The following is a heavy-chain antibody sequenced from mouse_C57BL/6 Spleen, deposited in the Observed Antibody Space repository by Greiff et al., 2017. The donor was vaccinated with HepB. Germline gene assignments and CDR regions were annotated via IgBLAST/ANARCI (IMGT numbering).Heavy chain of an antibody. V-gene: IGHV5-4*01. J-gene: IGHJ1*03. D-gene: IGHD1-1*01. CDR1: GFTFSSYA. Sequence: EVKLVESGGGLVKPGGSLKLSCAASGFTFSSYAMSWVRQTPEKRLEWVATISDGGSYTYYPDNVKGRFTISRDNAKNNLYLQMSHLKSEDTAMYYCARDLITTGYFDVWGTGTTATVSS. CDR2: ISDGGSYT. CDR3: ARDLITTGYFDV.